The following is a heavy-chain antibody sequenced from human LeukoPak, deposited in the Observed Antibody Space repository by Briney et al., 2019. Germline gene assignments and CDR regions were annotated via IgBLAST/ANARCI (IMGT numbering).Heavy chain of an antibody. D-gene: IGHD3-10*01. Sequence: GGSLRLSCAASGFTVSSNYMSWVRQAPGKGLEWVSVIYSGGSTYYADSVKGRFTISRDNSKNTLYLQMNSLRAEDTAVYYCARNPWFGELSWFDSWGQGTLVTVSS. CDR1: GFTVSSNY. J-gene: IGHJ5*01. V-gene: IGHV3-66*01. CDR3: ARNPWFGELSWFDS. CDR2: IYSGGST.